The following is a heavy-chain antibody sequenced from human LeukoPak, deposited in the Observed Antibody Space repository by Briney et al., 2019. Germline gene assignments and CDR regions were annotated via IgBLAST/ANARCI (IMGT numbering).Heavy chain of an antibody. V-gene: IGHV3-33*06. CDR1: GFTFSSYG. CDR2: IWYDGSNK. J-gene: IGHJ4*02. Sequence: PGRSLRLSCAASGFTFSSYGMHWVRQAPGKGLEWVAVIWYDGSNKYYADSVKGRFTISRDNSKNTLYLQMNSLRAEDTAVYYCAKSIAAAGKTHFDYWGQGTLVTVSS. CDR3: AKSIAAAGKTHFDY. D-gene: IGHD6-13*01.